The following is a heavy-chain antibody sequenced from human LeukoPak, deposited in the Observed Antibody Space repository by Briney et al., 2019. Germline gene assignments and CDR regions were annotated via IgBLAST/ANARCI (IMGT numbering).Heavy chain of an antibody. CDR3: ARGGSSSWYLPI. CDR2: INHSGST. CDR1: GGYISAYY. D-gene: IGHD6-13*01. J-gene: IGHJ4*02. V-gene: IGHV4-34*01. Sequence: SSETLSLTRAVSGGYISAYYWNWIRQPPGKGLEWIGEINHSGSTNYNPSLKSRVTISVDTSKNQFSLKLSSVTAADTAVYYCARGGSSSWYLPIWGQGTLVTVSS.